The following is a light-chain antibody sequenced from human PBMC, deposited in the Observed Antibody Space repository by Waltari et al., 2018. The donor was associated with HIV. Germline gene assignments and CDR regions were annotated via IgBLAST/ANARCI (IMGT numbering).Light chain of an antibody. V-gene: IGLV6-57*01. CDR3: HSYDSDNQI. CDR2: DHS. CDR1: RGPIASNS. Sequence: FMLTQPHSVSDSPGKTVTISSTRNRGPIASNSVQWFQRRPGSSPTTVIFDHSLRPSGVSDRFSASIDTSSNSASLTIVGLKTEDEGDFFCHSYDSDNQIFGGGTKLTVL. J-gene: IGLJ2*01.